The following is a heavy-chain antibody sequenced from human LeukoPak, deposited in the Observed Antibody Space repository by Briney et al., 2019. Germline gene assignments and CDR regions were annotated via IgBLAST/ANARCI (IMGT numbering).Heavy chain of an antibody. V-gene: IGHV4-59*01. J-gene: IGHJ4*02. Sequence: SETLSLTCTVSGGSISSYHWSWIRHPPGKGLEWLGYIYYSGSTNYNPSLKSRVTVSVDTSNNQFSLKLISVTAADTAVYYCAGPGVRAGNWGQGTLVTVSS. D-gene: IGHD6-6*01. CDR1: GGSISSYH. CDR3: AGPGVRAGN. CDR2: IYYSGST.